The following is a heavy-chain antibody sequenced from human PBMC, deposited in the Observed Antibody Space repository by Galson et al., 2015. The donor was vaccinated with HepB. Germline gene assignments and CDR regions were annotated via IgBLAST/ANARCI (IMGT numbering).Heavy chain of an antibody. J-gene: IGHJ4*02. V-gene: IGHV3-30*03. D-gene: IGHD6-6*01. CDR3: VREDYSSSSMDFDL. Sequence: SLRLSCAASGFMFKTYGMHWVRQAPGKGLEWVAVISFDGSNGNYGDSVKGRFSISRENSTNTLYLQMSSLRAEDTAVYYCVREDYSSSSMDFDLWGQGTLVIVSS. CDR2: ISFDGSNG. CDR1: GFMFKTYG.